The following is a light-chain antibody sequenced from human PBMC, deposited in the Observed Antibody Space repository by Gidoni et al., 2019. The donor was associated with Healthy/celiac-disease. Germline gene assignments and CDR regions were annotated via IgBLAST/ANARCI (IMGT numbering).Light chain of an antibody. CDR1: SSNIRSNT. Sequence: QSVLTQPPSASGTPGQRGTISCSGSSSNIRSNTRNWYQQPPVTAPKLLIYSNNQRPSGVPDRFSCSKSGTSASLAISGLQSEDEADYYCAAWDDSLNGQEVFGGGTKLTVL. J-gene: IGLJ2*01. CDR2: SNN. V-gene: IGLV1-44*01. CDR3: AAWDDSLNGQEV.